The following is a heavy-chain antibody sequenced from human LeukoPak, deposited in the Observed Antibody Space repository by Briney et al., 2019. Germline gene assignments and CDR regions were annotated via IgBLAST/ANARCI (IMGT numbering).Heavy chain of an antibody. V-gene: IGHV4-59*08. CDR1: GGSSSGYY. Sequence: SETLSLTCTVSGGSSSGYYWNWIRQPPGKGLEWIGSIYYSGSTNYNPSLESRVTFSVDTSKNQFSLQLNSVTAADTAVYYCARDISGGSHVFDMWGQGTMVTVSS. J-gene: IGHJ3*02. CDR3: ARDISGGSHVFDM. D-gene: IGHD3-3*02. CDR2: IYYSGST.